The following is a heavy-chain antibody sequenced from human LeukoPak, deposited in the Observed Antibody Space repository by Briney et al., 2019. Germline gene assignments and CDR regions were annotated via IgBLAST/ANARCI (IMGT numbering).Heavy chain of an antibody. J-gene: IGHJ4*02. Sequence: GESLKISCEGSGYSFTSYWIGWVRQMPGEGLEWMGIIYPGDSDTRYSPSFQGQVTISADRSISTAYLQWSSLKASDTAMYYCARAGIMTGYYDSSGYLDYWGQGTLVTVSS. CDR3: ARAGIMTGYYDSSGYLDY. V-gene: IGHV5-51*01. CDR1: GYSFTSYW. D-gene: IGHD3-22*01. CDR2: IYPGDSDT.